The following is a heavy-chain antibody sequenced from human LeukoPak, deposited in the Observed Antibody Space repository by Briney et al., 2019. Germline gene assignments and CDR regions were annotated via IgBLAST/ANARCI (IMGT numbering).Heavy chain of an antibody. J-gene: IGHJ6*03. CDR1: GYTFTGYY. CDR3: AREGTPFYYYYMDF. Sequence: ASVKVSCKASGYTFTGYYMHWVRQAPGQGLEWMGWISSYNGNTNYAQKFQDRVTMTTDTSTSTAYMELRSLRSDDTAIYYCAREGTPFYYYYMDFWGKGTTVTISS. CDR2: ISSYNGNT. D-gene: IGHD3-10*01. V-gene: IGHV1-18*04.